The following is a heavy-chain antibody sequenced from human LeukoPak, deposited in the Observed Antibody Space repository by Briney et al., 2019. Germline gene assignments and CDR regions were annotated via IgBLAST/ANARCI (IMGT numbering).Heavy chain of an antibody. D-gene: IGHD3-10*01. CDR3: ARWRYYLNYFDY. J-gene: IGHJ4*02. CDR1: GGSISSYY. Sequence: SETLSLTCTVSGGSISSYYWSWIRQPPGKGLEWIGEINHSGSTNYNPSLKSRVTISVDTSKNQFSLKLSSVTAADTAVYYCARWRYYLNYFDYWGQGTLVTVSS. V-gene: IGHV4-34*01. CDR2: INHSGST.